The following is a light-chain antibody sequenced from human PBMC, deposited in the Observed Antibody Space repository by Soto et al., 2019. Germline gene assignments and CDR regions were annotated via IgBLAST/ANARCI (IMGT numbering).Light chain of an antibody. CDR3: QKYNSVPWT. Sequence: DIQMTQSPSSLSASVGDRVTITCRASQGISDYLAWFQQKPGKVPKLVIFAASTLQSVVPSRFSGSGSGTDFTLTINSLQPEDVATYYCQKYNSVPWTFGQGTKVEIK. V-gene: IGKV1-27*01. CDR2: AAS. J-gene: IGKJ1*01. CDR1: QGISDY.